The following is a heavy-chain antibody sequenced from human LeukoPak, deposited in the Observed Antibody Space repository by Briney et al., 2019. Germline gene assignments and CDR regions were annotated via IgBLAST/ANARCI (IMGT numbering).Heavy chain of an antibody. CDR3: ARDFRSFSGHILDY. J-gene: IGHJ4*02. D-gene: IGHD2-21*01. CDR1: GFTFSSYG. Sequence: GGSLRLSCAASGFTFSSYGMHSVRQAPGKGLEWVAVIWYDGSNKYYADSVKGRFTISRDNSKNTLYLQMNSLRAEDTAVYYCARDFRSFSGHILDYWGQGTLVTVSS. CDR2: IWYDGSNK. V-gene: IGHV3-33*01.